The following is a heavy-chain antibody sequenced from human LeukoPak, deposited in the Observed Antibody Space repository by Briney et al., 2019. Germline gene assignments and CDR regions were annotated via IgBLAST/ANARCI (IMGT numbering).Heavy chain of an antibody. J-gene: IGHJ6*03. Sequence: GGSLRLSCAASGFTFSSYAMSWVRQAPGKGLEWVSAISGSGGSTYYADSVKGRFTISRDNSKNTLYLQMNSLRAEDTAVYYCAKGGAVSSKSITMVRGTRRYYYYMDVWGKGTTVTISS. CDR2: ISGSGGST. D-gene: IGHD3-10*01. V-gene: IGHV3-23*01. CDR3: AKGGAVSSKSITMVRGTRRYYYYMDV. CDR1: GFTFSSYA.